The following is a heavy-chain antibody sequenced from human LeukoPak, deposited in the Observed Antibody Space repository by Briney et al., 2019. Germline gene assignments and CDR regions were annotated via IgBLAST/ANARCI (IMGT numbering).Heavy chain of an antibody. D-gene: IGHD6-13*01. CDR1: GYTFTGYY. CDR3: ARAPPGIAAADY. CDR2: INPNSGGT. V-gene: IGHV1-2*02. Sequence: ASVKVSCKASGYTFTGYYMHWVRQAPGQGLEWMGWINPNSGGTNYAQKFQGRVTMTRDTSISTAYMELSRLRSDDTAVYYCARAPPGIAAADYWGQGTLVTVSS. J-gene: IGHJ4*02.